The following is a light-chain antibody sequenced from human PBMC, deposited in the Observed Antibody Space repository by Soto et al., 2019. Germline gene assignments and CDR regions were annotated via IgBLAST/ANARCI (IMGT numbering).Light chain of an antibody. J-gene: IGKJ5*01. CDR2: GAS. CDR3: QQYNNWLPIT. V-gene: IGKV3-15*01. Sequence: EIVMTQSPATLSVSPGERATLSCRASQSVRTNLAWYQQKPGQAPRLLIYGASTRATGIPVRFSGSGSGTEFTLTISSLQSEDFAVYYCQQYNNWLPITFGQGTRLEIK. CDR1: QSVRTN.